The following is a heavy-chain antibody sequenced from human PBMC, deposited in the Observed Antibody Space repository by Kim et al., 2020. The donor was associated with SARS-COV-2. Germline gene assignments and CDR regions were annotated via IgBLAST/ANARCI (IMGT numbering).Heavy chain of an antibody. V-gene: IGHV3-23*01. CDR3: AKRGVDAVMGRLCDY. D-gene: IGHD5-18*01. J-gene: IGHJ4*02. Sequence: SGKGRFAISRDKSKNTLYLQLNSRRAEDPAIYYCAKRGVDAVMGRLCDYWGQGTLVTVSS.